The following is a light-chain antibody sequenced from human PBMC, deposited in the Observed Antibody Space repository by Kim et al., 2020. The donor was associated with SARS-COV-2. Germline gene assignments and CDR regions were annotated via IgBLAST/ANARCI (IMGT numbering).Light chain of an antibody. Sequence: SYELTQPPSVSVSPGQTASITCSGDILGDKYACWYQQKPGQSPLLFISQDSNRPSGLPERFSGSNSWYTSTLTISVTPAIVVADYSFPSFFLCTPFFG. CDR3: PSFFLCTPF. J-gene: IGLJ2*01. V-gene: IGLV3-1*01. CDR1: ILGDKY. CDR2: QDS.